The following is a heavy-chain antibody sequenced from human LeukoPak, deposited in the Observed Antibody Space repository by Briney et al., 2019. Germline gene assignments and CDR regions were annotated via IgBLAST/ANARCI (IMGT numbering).Heavy chain of an antibody. Sequence: GGSLRLSCAVSGFTFSRYSLSWVRQAPGKGLEWVSGISCSGGSTHYADSVKGRFTISRDNSKSTLYLQMNSLRAEDTAVYYCAKENYDTSGYYYIPYYFDYWGQGTLVTVSS. CDR1: GFTFSRYS. J-gene: IGHJ4*02. CDR3: AKENYDTSGYYYIPYYFDY. D-gene: IGHD3-22*01. V-gene: IGHV3-23*01. CDR2: ISCSGGST.